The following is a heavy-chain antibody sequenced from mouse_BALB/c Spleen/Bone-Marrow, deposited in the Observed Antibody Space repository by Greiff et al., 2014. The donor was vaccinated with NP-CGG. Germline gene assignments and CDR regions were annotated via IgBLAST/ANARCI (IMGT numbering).Heavy chain of an antibody. CDR1: GYTFTSSW. V-gene: IGHV1S130*01. J-gene: IGHJ2*01. Sequence: QVQLQQSGSVLVRPGASVKLSCKASGYTFTSSWMHWAKQSPGQGLEWIGEIHPNSGNTNYNEKFKGKATLTVDTSSGTAYVDLSSLTSGDSAVYYCTNYYCSSSYWGQGTTLTVSS. D-gene: IGHD1-1*01. CDR2: IHPNSGNT. CDR3: TNYYCSSSY.